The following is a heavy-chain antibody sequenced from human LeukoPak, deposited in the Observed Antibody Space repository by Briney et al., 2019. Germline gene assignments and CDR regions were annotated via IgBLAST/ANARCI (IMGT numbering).Heavy chain of an antibody. CDR2: IYSGGRT. V-gene: IGHV3-66*01. D-gene: IGHD1-26*01. Sequence: GGSLRLSCAASGFSVGSNDINWVRQAPGKGLEWVSVIYSGGRTYYADSVKGRFTISRDSSENTLHLQINSLRAEDTAVYYCARGAGTSGGSWSSPPSHFDCWGQGTLVTVSS. CDR3: ARGAGTSGGSWSSPPSHFDC. J-gene: IGHJ4*02. CDR1: GFSVGSND.